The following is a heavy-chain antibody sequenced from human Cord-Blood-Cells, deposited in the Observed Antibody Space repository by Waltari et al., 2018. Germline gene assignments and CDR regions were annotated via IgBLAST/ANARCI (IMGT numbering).Heavy chain of an antibody. CDR1: GGTVSSYA. CDR2: IIPILGIA. Sequence: QVQLVQSGAEVKKPGSSVKVSCKASGGTVSSYAISWVRQAPGQGLEWMGRIIPILGIANYAQKFQGRVTITADKSTSTAYMELSSLRSEDTAVYYCARGLKSSSSYFDYWGQGTLVTVSS. CDR3: ARGLKSSSSYFDY. J-gene: IGHJ4*02. V-gene: IGHV1-69*09. D-gene: IGHD6-6*01.